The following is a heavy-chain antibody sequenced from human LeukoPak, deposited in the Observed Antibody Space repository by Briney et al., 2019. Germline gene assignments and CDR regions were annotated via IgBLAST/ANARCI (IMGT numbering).Heavy chain of an antibody. CDR1: GFTFSSYS. D-gene: IGHD3-3*01. Sequence: GGSLRLSCAASGFTFSSYSMNWVRQAPGKGLEWVANINQDGSEKYYVDSVKGRFTISRDNAKNSLYLQMNSLRAEDTAVYYCARDQGFSYYFYYMDVWGKGTTVTVSS. CDR3: ARDQGFSYYFYYMDV. CDR2: INQDGSEK. J-gene: IGHJ6*03. V-gene: IGHV3-7*01.